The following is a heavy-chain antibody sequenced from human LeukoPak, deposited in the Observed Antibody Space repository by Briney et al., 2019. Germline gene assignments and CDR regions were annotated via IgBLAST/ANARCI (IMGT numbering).Heavy chain of an antibody. V-gene: IGHV4-4*07. CDR2: IYTTGKT. J-gene: IGHJ4*02. D-gene: IGHD6-13*01. CDR1: LDSISSFY. CDR3: ARDRGSSWYIPTYYFDY. Sequence: KPSETLSLTCNVSLDSISSFYWSWIRQSAGAGLEWIGRIYTTGKTDYNPSLKSRVTVSVGTSRNQVSLKLRPVTAADTAVYYCARDRGSSWYIPTYYFDYWGQGTLVTVSS.